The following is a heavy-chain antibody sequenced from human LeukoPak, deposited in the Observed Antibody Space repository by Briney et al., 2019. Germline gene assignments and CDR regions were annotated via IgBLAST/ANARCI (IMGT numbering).Heavy chain of an antibody. D-gene: IGHD6-13*01. CDR1: GGSLSSYY. CDR2: IYYSGNT. CDR3: ARLGSRSWYVRGYFDY. Sequence: SESLSLTCPVSGGSLSSYYWSWIRQPPGKGREWIGYIYYSGNTNYNLSGQSRVTISVDKSKSQFSLELSSVTAADTAVYYCARLGSRSWYVRGYFDYWGEGTLVTVSS. J-gene: IGHJ4*02. V-gene: IGHV4-59*08.